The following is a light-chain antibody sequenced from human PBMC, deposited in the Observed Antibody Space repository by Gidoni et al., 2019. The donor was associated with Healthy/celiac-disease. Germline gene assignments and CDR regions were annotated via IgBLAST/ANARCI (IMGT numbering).Light chain of an antibody. V-gene: IGLV2-11*01. CDR3: CAYAGSYTFA. CDR1: SSDVGGYNY. J-gene: IGLJ1*01. CDR2: DVS. Sequence: QSALTQPRSVSVSPGQSVTISCTGTSSDVGGYNYVSWYQQHPGKAPKLMIYDVSKRPSGVPDRFSGSKSGNTASLTISGLQAEDEADYDCCAYAGSYTFAFGTGTKVTVL.